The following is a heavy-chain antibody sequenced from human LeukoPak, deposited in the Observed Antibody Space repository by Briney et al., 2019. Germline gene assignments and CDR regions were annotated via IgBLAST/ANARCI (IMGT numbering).Heavy chain of an antibody. CDR2: INPNSGDT. V-gene: IGHV1-2*02. Sequence: GASMKVTCKVSGYFFTAYYIHWVRQAPGEGLEWMGWINPNSGDTNYAQKFQGRVTMTRDTSISTAYMELSRLSSDDTAVYYCARVFHPSHSGSNQPLAYWGQGTLVTVSS. D-gene: IGHD1-26*01. CDR3: ARVFHPSHSGSNQPLAY. CDR1: GYFFTAYY. J-gene: IGHJ4*02.